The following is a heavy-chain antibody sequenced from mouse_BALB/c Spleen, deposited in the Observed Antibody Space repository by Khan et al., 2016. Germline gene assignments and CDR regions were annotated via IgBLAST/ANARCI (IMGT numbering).Heavy chain of an antibody. CDR2: IHYSGST. J-gene: IGHJ2*01. V-gene: IGHV3-1*02. CDR1: GYSITSGYS. Sequence: EVELVESGPDLVKPSQSLSLTCTVTGYSITSGYSWHWIWQFPGNKLEWMGYIHYSGSTNYNPSLKSRISITRDTSKNQFFLQLNSVTTEDTATYYCARWNYDHFDYWGQGTTLTVSS. CDR3: ARWNYDHFDY. D-gene: IGHD2-4*01.